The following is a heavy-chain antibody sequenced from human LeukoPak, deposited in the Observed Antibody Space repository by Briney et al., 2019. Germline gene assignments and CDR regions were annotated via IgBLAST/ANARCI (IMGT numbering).Heavy chain of an antibody. CDR3: AKDRITMVRGVVDY. Sequence: PGRSLRLSCAASGFTFSSYGMHWVRQAPGKGLEWVAVISYDGSNKYYADSVKGRFTISRDNSENTLYLQMNSLRAEDTAVYYCAKDRITMVRGVVDYWGQGTLVTVSS. J-gene: IGHJ4*02. D-gene: IGHD3-10*01. CDR2: ISYDGSNK. CDR1: GFTFSSYG. V-gene: IGHV3-30*18.